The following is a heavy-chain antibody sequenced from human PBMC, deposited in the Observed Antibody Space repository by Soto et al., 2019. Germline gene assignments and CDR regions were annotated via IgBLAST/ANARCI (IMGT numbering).Heavy chain of an antibody. V-gene: IGHV1-69*13. CDR2: IIPTFGTA. D-gene: IGHD4-17*01. CDR1: GGTFSSYA. CDR3: ARSVTTEDGMDV. J-gene: IGHJ6*02. Sequence: SVKVSCKASGGTFSSYAISWVRQAPGQGLEWMGGIIPTFGTANYAQKFQGRVTITADESTSTAYMELSSLRSEDTAVYYCARSVTTEDGMDVWGQGTTVTVSS.